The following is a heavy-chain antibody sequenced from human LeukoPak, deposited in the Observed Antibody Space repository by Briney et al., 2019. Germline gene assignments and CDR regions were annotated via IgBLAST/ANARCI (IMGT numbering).Heavy chain of an antibody. D-gene: IGHD2-2*01. CDR1: GYTFTGYY. V-gene: IGHV1-2*02. Sequence: ASVKVSCKASGYTFTGYYMHWVRQAPGQGLEWMGWINPNSGGTNYAQKFQGRVTMTRDTSISTAYMELSRLRSDDTAVYYCASRTFYCSSTSCYDAFDIWGQGTMVTVSS. CDR3: ASRTFYCSSTSCYDAFDI. CDR2: INPNSGGT. J-gene: IGHJ3*02.